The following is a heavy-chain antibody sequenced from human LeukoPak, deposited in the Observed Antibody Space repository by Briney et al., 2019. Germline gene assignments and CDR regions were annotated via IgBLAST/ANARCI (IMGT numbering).Heavy chain of an antibody. D-gene: IGHD1-1*01. Sequence: GGSLRLSCAASGFTFDDYAMHWVRQAPGKGLEWVSGISWNSGSIGYADSVKGRFTISRDNAKNSLYLQMNSLRAEDTAIYHCAKDRTGTTGADWFDPWGQGTLVTVSS. V-gene: IGHV3-9*01. CDR2: ISWNSGSI. CDR1: GFTFDDYA. CDR3: AKDRTGTTGADWFDP. J-gene: IGHJ5*02.